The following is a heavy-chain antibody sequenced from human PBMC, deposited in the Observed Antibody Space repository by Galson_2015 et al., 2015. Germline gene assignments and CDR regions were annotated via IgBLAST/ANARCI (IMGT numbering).Heavy chain of an antibody. V-gene: IGHV4-59*01. J-gene: IGHJ5*02. CDR1: GGSISSFY. D-gene: IGHD3-3*01. CDR3: ARQGNDFWSYTPQWFDP. CDR2: IYYSGST. Sequence: ETLSLTCTVSGGSISSFYWRWLRQPPGPGLEWIGYIYYSGSTNYNPSLKSRVTISIDTSKKQFSLKLSSVTAADTAVYYCARQGNDFWSYTPQWFDPWGQGTLVTVSS.